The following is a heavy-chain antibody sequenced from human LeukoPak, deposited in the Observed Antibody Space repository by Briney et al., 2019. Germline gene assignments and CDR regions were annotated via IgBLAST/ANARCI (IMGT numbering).Heavy chain of an antibody. V-gene: IGHV1-2*06. CDR1: GYTFTGYY. CDR3: ARDGGDLWSGESYYFDY. Sequence: ASVKVCCKASGYTFTGYYMRWVRQAPGQGLEWMGRINPNSGGTNYAQKFQGRVTMTRDTSISTAYMELSRLRSDDTAVYYCARDGGDLWSGESYYFDYWGQGTLVTVSS. J-gene: IGHJ4*02. CDR2: INPNSGGT. D-gene: IGHD3-10*01.